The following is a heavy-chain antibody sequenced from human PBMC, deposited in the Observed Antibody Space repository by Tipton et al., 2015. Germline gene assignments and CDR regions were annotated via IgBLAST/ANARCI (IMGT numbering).Heavy chain of an antibody. CDR2: ITSSGGST. Sequence: SLRLSCAASGFTFINYAMSWVRQAPGKGLEWVAAITSSGGSTHYADSVKGRFSISRDNAKNSLYLQMNGLRAEDTALYYCATGYYGDYPFDYWGQGTLVTVSS. D-gene: IGHD4-17*01. CDR3: ATGYYGDYPFDY. V-gene: IGHV3-23*01. CDR1: GFTFINYA. J-gene: IGHJ4*02.